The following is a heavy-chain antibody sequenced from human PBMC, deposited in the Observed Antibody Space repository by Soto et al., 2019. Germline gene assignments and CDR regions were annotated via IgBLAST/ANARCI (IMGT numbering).Heavy chain of an antibody. Sequence: SVKVSCKASGGTFSSYAISWVRQAPGQGLEWMGGIIPIFGTANYAQKFQGRVTITADKSTSTAYMELSSLRSEDTAVYYCASSTRATNPYYYYYYGMDVWGQGTTVTVS. CDR3: ASSTRATNPYYYYYYGMDV. CDR1: GGTFSSYA. J-gene: IGHJ6*02. CDR2: IIPIFGTA. D-gene: IGHD1-26*01. V-gene: IGHV1-69*06.